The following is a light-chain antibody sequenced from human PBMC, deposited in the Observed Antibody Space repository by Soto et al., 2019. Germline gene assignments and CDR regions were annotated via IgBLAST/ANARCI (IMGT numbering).Light chain of an antibody. J-gene: IGKJ5*01. CDR1: QGISNY. CDR3: QQLKSYPLT. CDR2: DAF. V-gene: IGKV1-9*01. Sequence: DIQLTQSPSFLSASVGDRVIITCRASQGISNYLAWFQQKPGKVPKLLIYDAFDLQSGVPSRFTGSGSGTEFTLAISSLQPEDFATYYCQQLKSYPLTFGQGTRLEIK.